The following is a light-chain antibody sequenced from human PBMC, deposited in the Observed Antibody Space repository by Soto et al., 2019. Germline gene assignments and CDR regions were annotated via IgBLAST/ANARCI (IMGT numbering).Light chain of an antibody. CDR2: EVS. Sequence: QSVLTQPASVSGSPGQSITISCTGTSSDVGGYNYVCWYQQHPGKAPKLMIYEVSNRPSGVSNRFSGSKSGNTASLTISGLQAEDEADYYCAAWDDSLSGYVFGTGTKVTVL. CDR3: AAWDDSLSGYV. V-gene: IGLV2-14*01. CDR1: SSDVGGYNY. J-gene: IGLJ1*01.